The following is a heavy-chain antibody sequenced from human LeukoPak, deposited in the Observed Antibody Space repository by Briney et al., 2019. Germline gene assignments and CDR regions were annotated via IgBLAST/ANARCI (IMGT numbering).Heavy chain of an antibody. D-gene: IGHD1-20*01. CDR1: GGSVSSGTYY. J-gene: IGHJ3*02. CDR2: MYTSGRT. V-gene: IGHV4-61*02. CDR3: ASQTLTDDAFDI. Sequence: TSQTLSLTCTVSGGSVSSGTYYWNWTRQPAEKGLEWIGRMYTSGRTNYNPSLKSRVTISVDTSKNQFSLKLTSVTAADTAVYYCASQTLTDDAFDIWGQGTMVTVSS.